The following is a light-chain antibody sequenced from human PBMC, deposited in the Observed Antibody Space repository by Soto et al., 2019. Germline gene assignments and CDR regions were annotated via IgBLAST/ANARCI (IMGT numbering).Light chain of an antibody. V-gene: IGKV1-5*03. CDR3: QQRSSWPRIT. Sequence: IQISQSPSTLSASIEDRVTITCRASQSISSWLAWYQQKPGKAPKFLIHKVSTLVSGVPSRFSGSGSGTDFTLTISSLEPDDFAVYYCQQRSSWPRITFGQGTRLEI. CDR1: QSISSW. J-gene: IGKJ5*01. CDR2: KVS.